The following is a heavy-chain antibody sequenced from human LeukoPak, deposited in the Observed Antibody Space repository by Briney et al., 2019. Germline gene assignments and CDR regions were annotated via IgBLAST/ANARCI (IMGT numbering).Heavy chain of an antibody. CDR1: GYTFTSYD. J-gene: IGHJ4*02. CDR2: MNPNSGNT. D-gene: IGHD3-9*01. V-gene: IGHV1-8*01. CDR3: AKVLRYFDWFDY. Sequence: GASVKVSCKASGYTFTSYDINWVRQATGQGLEWMGWMNPNSGNTGYAQKFQGRVTMTRNTSISTAYMELSSLRSEDTAVYYCAKVLRYFDWFDYWGQGTLVTVSS.